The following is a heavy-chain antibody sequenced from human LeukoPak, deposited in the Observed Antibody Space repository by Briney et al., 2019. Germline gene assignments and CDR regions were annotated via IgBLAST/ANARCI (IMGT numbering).Heavy chain of an antibody. CDR1: GYSFTSYW. Sequence: GESLKISCKGSGYSFTSYWIGWVRQMPGKGLEWMGIIYPGDSDTRYSPSFQGQVTISADKSISTAYLQWSSLKASDTAMYYCARIRAYSSSRYYFDYWGQGTLVTVSS. CDR2: IYPGDSDT. J-gene: IGHJ4*02. V-gene: IGHV5-51*01. CDR3: ARIRAYSSSRYYFDY. D-gene: IGHD6-6*01.